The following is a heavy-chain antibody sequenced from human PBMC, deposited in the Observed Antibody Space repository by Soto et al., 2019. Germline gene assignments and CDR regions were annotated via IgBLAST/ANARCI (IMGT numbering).Heavy chain of an antibody. CDR3: ATAQPRNGYGQSFEV. CDR1: GGSIGSGNDY. CDR2: IFYRGNT. Sequence: QVQLQESGPGLVKPSQTLSLTCSVSGGSIGSGNDYWTWIRQAPGKGLEWIGYIFYRGNTNYNPSLLSRVSISGDTSKNQFSLNLNSVTAADTAVYYCATAQPRNGYGQSFEVWGQGTVVTVSS. V-gene: IGHV4-30-4*01. D-gene: IGHD5-18*01. J-gene: IGHJ3*01.